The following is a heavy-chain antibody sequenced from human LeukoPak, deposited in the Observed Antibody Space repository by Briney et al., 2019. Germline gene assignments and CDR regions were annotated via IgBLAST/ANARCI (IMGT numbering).Heavy chain of an antibody. D-gene: IGHD6-13*01. Sequence: PGGSLRLSCAASGFSFSDYVMTWVRQAPGKGLEWVSSISANGGGTYYADSVKGRFTISRDNSKNTLFLQMNSLRAEDSAVYYCAKAASSSWPSYQYGMDVWGQGTTVTVSS. CDR1: GFSFSDYV. J-gene: IGHJ6*02. CDR3: AKAASSSWPSYQYGMDV. CDR2: ISANGGGT. V-gene: IGHV3-23*01.